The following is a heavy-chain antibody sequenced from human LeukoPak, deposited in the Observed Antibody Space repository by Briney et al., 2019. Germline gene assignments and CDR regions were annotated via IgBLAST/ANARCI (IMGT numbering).Heavy chain of an antibody. CDR2: IYPGGSET. D-gene: IGHD5-24*01. J-gene: IGHJ4*02. V-gene: IGHV5-51*01. CDR1: GYSFSSYW. Sequence: GESLKISCKGLGYSFSSYWNAWVRQRPGKGLEWMGIIYPGGSETRYDPSFQGQVTTSADSSTSTAYLQWSSLRASDTAMYYCARVSRDGYNQNFDHWGQGTLVTVSS. CDR3: ARVSRDGYNQNFDH.